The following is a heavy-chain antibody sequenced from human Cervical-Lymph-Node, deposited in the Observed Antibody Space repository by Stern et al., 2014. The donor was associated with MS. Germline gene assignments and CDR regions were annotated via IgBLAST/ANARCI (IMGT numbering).Heavy chain of an antibody. CDR2: VSGDRGNT. J-gene: IGHJ6*02. V-gene: IGHV1-18*01. Sequence: VQLEESGAEVKKPGASVKVSCKASGYSFTYYGINWVRQAPGQGLEWVGWVSGDRGNTNSAQKFQGRVTMTTNTSTSTAHMELRSLRSDDTAVYYCARGGMGGNYYYYYGMDVWGQGTTVTVSS. D-gene: IGHD3-16*01. CDR3: ARGGMGGNYYYYYGMDV. CDR1: GYSFTYYG.